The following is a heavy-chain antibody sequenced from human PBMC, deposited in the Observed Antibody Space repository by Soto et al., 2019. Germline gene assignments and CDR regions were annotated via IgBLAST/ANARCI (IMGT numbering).Heavy chain of an antibody. J-gene: IGHJ4*02. CDR3: ARGGVRRTTSCVY. CDR2: IVPLLGTA. CDR1: GGPFSSYT. Sequence: QVQLVQSGSEVRQPGSSVTVSCQASGGPFSSYTLSWVRQAPGPGLEWMAGIVPLLGTANYAQKFQGRITVTADESTNTAYMELSSLTSDDTALYFCARGGVRRTTSCVYWGQGTLVTVSS. V-gene: IGHV1-69*01. D-gene: IGHD2-2*01.